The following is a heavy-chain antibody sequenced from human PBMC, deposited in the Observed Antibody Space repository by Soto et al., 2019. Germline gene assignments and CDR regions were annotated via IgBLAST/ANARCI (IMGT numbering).Heavy chain of an antibody. CDR1: GFTFSDYG. V-gene: IGHV3-33*01. J-gene: IGHJ6*02. Sequence: QVQLVESGGGVVQPGRSLRLSCAASGFTFSDYGMHWVRQAPGKGLEWVAVIWYDGSNKDYADSVKGRFTISRDNSKNTLYLQMNRLRAEDTAVYYCARFAGGCTNGVCYTNYYGMDVWGQGTTVTVSS. CDR3: ARFAGGCTNGVCYTNYYGMDV. D-gene: IGHD2-8*01. CDR2: IWYDGSNK.